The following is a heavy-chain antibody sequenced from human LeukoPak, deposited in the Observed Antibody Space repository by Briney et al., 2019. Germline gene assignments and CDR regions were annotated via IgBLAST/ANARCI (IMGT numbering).Heavy chain of an antibody. Sequence: PGGSLRLSCLASGYTFSSYSINWVRQAPGKGLEWVSSISVRGNYIYYADSVRGRFRISRDDARDSLYLQMNSLRAEDTAVYYCVRLRRNSDTSGFYYYYDFWGQGTLVTVSS. CDR1: GYTFSSYS. J-gene: IGHJ4*02. D-gene: IGHD3-22*01. CDR3: VRLRRNSDTSGFYYYYDF. CDR2: ISVRGNYI. V-gene: IGHV3-21*01.